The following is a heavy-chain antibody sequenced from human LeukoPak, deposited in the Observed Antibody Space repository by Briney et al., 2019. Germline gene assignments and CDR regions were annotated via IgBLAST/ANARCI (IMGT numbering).Heavy chain of an antibody. CDR2: IYHRGST. CDR1: GYSISSGYY. V-gene: IGHV4-38-2*02. Sequence: SETLSLTCTVSGYSISSGYYWGWIRPPPGKGLEWIGSIYHRGSTCYNPSLKSRVTISVDTSKNQFSLKLSSVTAADTAVYYCARASYCSSTSCYYEGAFDIWGQGTMVTVSS. J-gene: IGHJ3*02. D-gene: IGHD2-2*01. CDR3: ARASYCSSTSCYYEGAFDI.